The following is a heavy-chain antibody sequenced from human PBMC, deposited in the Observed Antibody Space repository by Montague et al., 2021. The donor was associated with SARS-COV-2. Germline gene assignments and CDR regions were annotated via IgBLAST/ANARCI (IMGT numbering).Heavy chain of an antibody. Sequence: SETLSLTCAVYGGSFSDYYWTWIRQPPGKGLEWLGEVNHSGRINYNPSLKSRITISVDTSKNQFSLRLSSVTAADTAVYYCARGRVDTTMMLVVFTGAAHYFDSWGQGTLVSVSS. CDR1: GGSFSDYY. J-gene: IGHJ4*02. CDR2: VNHSGRI. CDR3: ARGRVDTTMMLVVFTGAAHYFDS. D-gene: IGHD3-22*01. V-gene: IGHV4-34*01.